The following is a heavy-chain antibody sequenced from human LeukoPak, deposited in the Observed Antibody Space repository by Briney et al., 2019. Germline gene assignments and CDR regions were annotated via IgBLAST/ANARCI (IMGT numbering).Heavy chain of an antibody. CDR3: ASDSGSRGTDAFDI. D-gene: IGHD5-12*01. CDR2: INPNSGGT. Sequence: ASVKVSCKASGYTFSGYYMHWVRQAPGQGLEWMGWINPNSGGTNYAQKFQGRVTMTRDMSISTAYMELSRLRSDDTAVYYCASDSGSRGTDAFDIWGQGTMVTVSS. V-gene: IGHV1-2*02. J-gene: IGHJ3*02. CDR1: GYTFSGYY.